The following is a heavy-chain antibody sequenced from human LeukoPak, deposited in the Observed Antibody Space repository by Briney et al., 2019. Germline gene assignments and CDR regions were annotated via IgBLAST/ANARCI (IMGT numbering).Heavy chain of an antibody. CDR3: ARANYVWGSYVY. CDR2: IYPGGNT. Sequence: SETLSLTCTVSGGSISDYYWSWIRQPAWKGLEWIGHIYPGGNTNYNPSLDSRVTMSVDTSKNQFSLKLRSVTAADTAVYYCARANYVWGSYVYWGQGTLVTVSS. J-gene: IGHJ4*02. D-gene: IGHD3-16*01. CDR1: GGSISDYY. V-gene: IGHV4-4*07.